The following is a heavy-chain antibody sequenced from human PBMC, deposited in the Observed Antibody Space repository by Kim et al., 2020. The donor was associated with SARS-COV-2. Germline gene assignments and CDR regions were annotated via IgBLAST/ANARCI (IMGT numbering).Heavy chain of an antibody. J-gene: IGHJ4*02. D-gene: IGHD6-13*01. V-gene: IGHV1-69*01. Sequence: EFQGRVTITADESTSTAYMELSSLRSEDTAVDYCARASAWGSSWYYFDYWGQGTLVTVSS. CDR3: ARASAWGSSWYYFDY.